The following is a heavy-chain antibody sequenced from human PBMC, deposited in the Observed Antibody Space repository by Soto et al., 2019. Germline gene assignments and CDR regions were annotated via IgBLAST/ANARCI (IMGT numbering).Heavy chain of an antibody. CDR1: GFTFTRYS. Sequence: PGGSLRLSCAASGFTFTRYSMNWVRQAPGKGLEWVSSVSSTTNYIYYGDSMKGRFTISRDNAKNSLYLEMNSLRAEDTAVYYCARESEDLTSNFDYWGQGTLVTVSS. V-gene: IGHV3-21*06. J-gene: IGHJ4*02. CDR3: ARESEDLTSNFDY. CDR2: VSSTTNYI.